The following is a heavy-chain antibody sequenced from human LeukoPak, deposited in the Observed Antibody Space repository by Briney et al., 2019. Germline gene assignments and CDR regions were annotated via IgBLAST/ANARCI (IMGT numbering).Heavy chain of an antibody. J-gene: IGHJ5*02. Sequence: GGSLRLSCAASGFTFSSYAMSWVRQAPGKGLEWVSAISGSGGSTYYADPVKGRFTISRDNSKNTLYLQMNSLRAEDTAVYYCARSRRDGSNYGWFDPWGQGTLVTVSS. D-gene: IGHD4-11*01. CDR2: ISGSGGST. V-gene: IGHV3-23*01. CDR3: ARSRRDGSNYGWFDP. CDR1: GFTFSSYA.